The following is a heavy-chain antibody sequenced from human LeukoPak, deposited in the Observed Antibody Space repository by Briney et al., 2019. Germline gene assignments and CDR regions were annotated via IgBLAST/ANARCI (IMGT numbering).Heavy chain of an antibody. D-gene: IGHD3-10*01. CDR2: INTNTGNP. CDR3: ARWGYGSGSYPNGGFDP. CDR1: GYTFTSYV. Sequence: ASVKVSCKASGYTFTSYVMNWVRQAPGQGLEWMGWINTNTGNPTYAQGFAGRFVFSLDTSVSTAYLQISSLKAEDTAMYYCARWGYGSGSYPNGGFDPWGQGTLVTVSS. J-gene: IGHJ5*02. V-gene: IGHV7-4-1*02.